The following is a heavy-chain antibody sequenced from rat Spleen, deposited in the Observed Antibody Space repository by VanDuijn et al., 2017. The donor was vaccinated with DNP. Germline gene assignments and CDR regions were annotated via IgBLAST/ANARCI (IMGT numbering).Heavy chain of an antibody. J-gene: IGHJ2*01. CDR3: TRDPQRVSYFDY. D-gene: IGHD1-10*01. Sequence: EVQLVESGGTFVQPGGSLKLSCAASGFTFSNYDMAWVRQAPPKGLEWVAAITLGGATTYYGDAVKGRFTISRNNSNSTLYLQMDSLRSEDTATYYCTRDPQRVSYFDYWGQGVMVTVSS. CDR1: GFTFSNYD. V-gene: IGHV5S23*01. CDR2: ITLGGATT.